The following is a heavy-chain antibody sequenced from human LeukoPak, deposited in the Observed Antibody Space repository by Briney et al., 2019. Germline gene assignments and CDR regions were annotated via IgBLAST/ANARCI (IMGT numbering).Heavy chain of an antibody. J-gene: IGHJ3*02. CDR1: GFTFSSYS. CDR3: ARDGMVRGVIIWDAFDI. Sequence: GGSLRLSCAASGFTFSSYSMNWVRQAPGKGLEWVSYITSSSSTIYYADSVKGRFTISRDNAKNSLYLQMNSLRDEDTAVYYCARDGMVRGVIIWDAFDIWGQGTMVTVSS. V-gene: IGHV3-48*02. CDR2: ITSSSSTI. D-gene: IGHD3-10*01.